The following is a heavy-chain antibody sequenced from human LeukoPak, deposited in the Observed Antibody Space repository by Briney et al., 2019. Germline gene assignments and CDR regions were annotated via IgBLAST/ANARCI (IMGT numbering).Heavy chain of an antibody. CDR2: ITGSGDTT. Sequence: GASLRLSCAASGFIFRNYAMSWVRRAPGKGLEWVSAITGSGDTTYYADSVKGRFTISRDNSKNTLYVEMNTLRAEDTAVYYCAKWGDYDILTGYYVSHFWGQGTLVTVSS. CDR3: AKWGDYDILTGYYVSHF. J-gene: IGHJ4*02. V-gene: IGHV3-23*01. D-gene: IGHD3-9*01. CDR1: GFIFRNYA.